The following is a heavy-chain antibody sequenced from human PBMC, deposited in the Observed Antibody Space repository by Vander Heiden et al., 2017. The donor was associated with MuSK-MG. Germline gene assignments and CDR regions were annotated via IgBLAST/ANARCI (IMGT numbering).Heavy chain of an antibody. CDR2: ISGRDVST. Sequence: EVPLLESGGGLVQPGGSLRRSCASSAFTFSSYTMTRFRQAPGKGLEWVSGISGRDVSTAYADSVKGRFTISRDKSRNTVYLQMNSLRGEDTAVYYCARRTTNPTFFDDWGQGTLVTVSS. CDR1: AFTFSSYT. D-gene: IGHD1-1*01. V-gene: IGHV3-23*01. J-gene: IGHJ4*02. CDR3: ARRTTNPTFFDD.